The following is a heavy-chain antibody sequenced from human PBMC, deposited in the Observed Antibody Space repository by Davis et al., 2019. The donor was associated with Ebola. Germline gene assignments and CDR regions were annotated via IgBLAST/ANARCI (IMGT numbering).Heavy chain of an antibody. J-gene: IGHJ4*02. CDR1: GFTFSSYG. CDR3: AGGDFWSGRFDY. CDR2: IKQDGSEK. V-gene: IGHV3-7*03. D-gene: IGHD3-3*01. Sequence: GESLKISCAASGFTFSSYGMHWVRQAPGKGLEWVANIKQDGSEKYYVDSVKGRFTISRDNAKNSLYLQMNSLRAEDTAVYYCAGGDFWSGRFDYWGQGTLVTVSS.